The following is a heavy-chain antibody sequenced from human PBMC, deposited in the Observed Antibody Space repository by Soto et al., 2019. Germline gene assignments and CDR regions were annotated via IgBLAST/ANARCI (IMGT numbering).Heavy chain of an antibody. D-gene: IGHD1-26*01. J-gene: IGHJ3*02. V-gene: IGHV3-23*01. Sequence: EVQLLASGGGLVQPGGSLRLSCAASGFTFTTYAMSWVRQAPGKGLQWVSGISGTGSSTYYADSVKGRFTISRDNSKNTVYLQMNSLRAEDTAVYYCAKDKRGVGAHEGGVDIWGQGRMVTVSS. CDR1: GFTFTTYA. CDR2: ISGTGSST. CDR3: AKDKRGVGAHEGGVDI.